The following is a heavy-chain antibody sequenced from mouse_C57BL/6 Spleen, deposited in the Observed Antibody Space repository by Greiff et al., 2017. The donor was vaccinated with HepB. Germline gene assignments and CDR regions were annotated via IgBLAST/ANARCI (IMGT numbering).Heavy chain of an antibody. Sequence: VQLQQPGAELVKPGASVKLSCKASGYTFTSYWMLWVKQRPGQGLEWIGMIHPNSGSTNYNEKFKSKATLTVDKSSSTAYMQLSSLTSEDSAVYYCARELNYARYFDYWGQGTTLTVSS. D-gene: IGHD1-1*01. CDR3: ARELNYARYFDY. J-gene: IGHJ2*01. V-gene: IGHV1-64*01. CDR2: IHPNSGST. CDR1: GYTFTSYW.